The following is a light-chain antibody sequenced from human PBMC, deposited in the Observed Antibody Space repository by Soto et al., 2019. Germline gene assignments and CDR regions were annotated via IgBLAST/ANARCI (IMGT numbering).Light chain of an antibody. V-gene: IGLV2-23*01. J-gene: IGLJ2*01. CDR2: DGS. Sequence: QSVLTHPASVSVSPGQSITISCTGTSSDVGSYNLVSWYQQHPGKAPKLMIYDGSKRPSGVSNRFSGSKSGNTASLTISGLQAEDEADYYSCSDAGSVVFGGGNKLTV. CDR1: SSDVGSYNL. CDR3: CSDAGSVV.